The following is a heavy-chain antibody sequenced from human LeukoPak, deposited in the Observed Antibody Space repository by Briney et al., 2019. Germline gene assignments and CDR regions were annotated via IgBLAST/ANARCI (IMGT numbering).Heavy chain of an antibody. V-gene: IGHV5-51*01. CDR2: IFPGDSHT. CDR3: ARRLAAAGYDAFDI. J-gene: IGHJ3*02. Sequence: GESLKISCKGSGYKFTTYWIGWVRQMPGKGLEWMGIIFPGDSHTTYSPSFQGQVTISTDKSISTAYLHYTSLKASDTAMYYCARRLAAAGYDAFDIWGQGTMVTVSS. D-gene: IGHD6-13*01. CDR1: GYKFTTYW.